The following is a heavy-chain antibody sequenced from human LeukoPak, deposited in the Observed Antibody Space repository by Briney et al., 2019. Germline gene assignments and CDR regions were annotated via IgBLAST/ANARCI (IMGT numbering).Heavy chain of an antibody. Sequence: GGSLRLSCAASGFTVSSNYMSWVRQAPGKGLEWVSVIYSGGSTYYADSVKGRFTISRDNSKNTLYLQMNSLRAEDTAVYYCARDLGGGSSSSIYYYYYYGMDVWGQGTTVTVSS. CDR3: ARDLGGGSSSSIYYYYYYGMDV. J-gene: IGHJ6*02. CDR2: IYSGGST. CDR1: GFTVSSNY. V-gene: IGHV3-53*01. D-gene: IGHD6-6*01.